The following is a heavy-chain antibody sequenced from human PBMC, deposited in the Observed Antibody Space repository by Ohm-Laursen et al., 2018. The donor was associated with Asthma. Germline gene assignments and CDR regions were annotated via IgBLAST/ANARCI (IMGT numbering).Heavy chain of an antibody. Sequence: SLRLSCAASGFTFSSYWVHWVRQAPGKGLVWVSRINSDGSSTSYADSVKGRFTISRDNAKNTLYLQMNSLRAEDTAVYYCARDTTDILPACPTDWGQGTLVTVSS. D-gene: IGHD3-9*01. J-gene: IGHJ4*02. CDR1: GFTFSSYW. V-gene: IGHV3-74*01. CDR3: ARDTTDILPACPTD. CDR2: INSDGSST.